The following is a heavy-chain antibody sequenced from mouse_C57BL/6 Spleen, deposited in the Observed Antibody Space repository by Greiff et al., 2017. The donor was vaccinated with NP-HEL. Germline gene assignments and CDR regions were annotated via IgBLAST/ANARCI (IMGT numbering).Heavy chain of an antibody. J-gene: IGHJ1*03. V-gene: IGHV1-61*01. CDR3: ARDYGSSPWYFDV. CDR1: GYTFTSYW. D-gene: IGHD1-1*01. Sequence: QVQLKQPGAELVRPGSSVKLSCKASGYTFTSYWMDWVKQRPGQGLEWIGNIYPSDSETHYNQKFKDKATLTVDKSSSTAYMQLSSLTSEDSAVYYCARDYGSSPWYFDVWGTGTTVTVSS. CDR2: IYPSDSET.